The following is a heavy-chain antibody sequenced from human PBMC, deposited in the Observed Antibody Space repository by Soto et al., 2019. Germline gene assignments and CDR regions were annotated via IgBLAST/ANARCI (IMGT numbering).Heavy chain of an antibody. CDR2: INHSGST. Sequence: SETLCLTCAVYGGSFSGYYWRWIRQPPGKGLEWIGEINHSGSTNYNPSLTSRVTISVDTSKNQFSLKLSAVTAADTAVYYCARLWGSGYYYGMDVWGQGTTVTVS. CDR1: GGSFSGYY. V-gene: IGHV4-34*01. D-gene: IGHD3-10*01. CDR3: ARLWGSGYYYGMDV. J-gene: IGHJ6*02.